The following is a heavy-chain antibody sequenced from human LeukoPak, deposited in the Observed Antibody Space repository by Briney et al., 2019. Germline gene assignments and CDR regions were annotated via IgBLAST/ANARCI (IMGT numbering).Heavy chain of an antibody. Sequence: PSETLSLTCTVSGYSISSGYYWGWIRQPPGKGLEWIGSIYHSGSTYYNPSLKSRVTISVDTSKNQFSLKLSSVTAADTAVYYCARSAEGYCRGGSCYYYSYYMDVWGKGTTVTVSS. CDR2: IYHSGST. V-gene: IGHV4-38-2*02. CDR1: GYSISSGYY. J-gene: IGHJ6*03. D-gene: IGHD2-15*01. CDR3: ARSAEGYCRGGSCYYYSYYMDV.